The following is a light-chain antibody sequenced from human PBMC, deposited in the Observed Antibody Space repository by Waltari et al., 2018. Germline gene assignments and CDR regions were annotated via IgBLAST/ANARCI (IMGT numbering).Light chain of an antibody. J-gene: IGLJ2*01. CDR2: GTS. CDR1: SSNIRAGYD. CDR3: QSYDTSLSVV. Sequence: QSVLTRRPVGGAAPGDSGGLPFTGNSSNIRAGYDLHWYQQLPGKAPKLLIYGTSTRPLGVPDRYFGSQSGTSASLAITGLQAEDEADYYCQSYDTSLSVVFGGGTKLTVL. V-gene: IGLV1-40*01.